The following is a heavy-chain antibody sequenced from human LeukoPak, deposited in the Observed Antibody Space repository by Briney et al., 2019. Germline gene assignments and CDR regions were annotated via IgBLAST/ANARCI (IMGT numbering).Heavy chain of an antibody. CDR2: IYYSGST. D-gene: IGHD3-9*01. CDR3: ARGTYYDILTGYFNWFDP. J-gene: IGHJ5*02. V-gene: IGHV4-59*12. CDR1: GGSISSYY. Sequence: SETLSLTCTVSGGSISSYYWSWIRQPPGKGLEWIGYIYYSGSTNYNPSLKSRVTISVDTSKNQFSLNLISVTAADTAVYYCARGTYYDILTGYFNWFDPWGQGTLVTVSS.